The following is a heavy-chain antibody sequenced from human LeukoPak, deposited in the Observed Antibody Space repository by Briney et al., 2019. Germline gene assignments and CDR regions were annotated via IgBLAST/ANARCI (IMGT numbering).Heavy chain of an antibody. CDR3: ARELQAYDYGLFDP. J-gene: IGHJ5*02. CDR2: IYYSGST. V-gene: IGHV4-30-4*01. D-gene: IGHD4-17*01. CDR1: GGSISSGDYY. Sequence: PSQTLSLTCTVSGGSISSGDYYWSWIRQPPGKGLEWIGYIYYSGSTYYNPSLKSRVTISVDTSKNQFSLKLSSVTAADTAVYYCARELQAYDYGLFDPWGQGTLVTVSS.